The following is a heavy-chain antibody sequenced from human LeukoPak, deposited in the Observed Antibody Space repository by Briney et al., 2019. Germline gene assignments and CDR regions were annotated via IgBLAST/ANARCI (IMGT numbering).Heavy chain of an antibody. CDR3: ARGSGYYGSGSLGDY. CDR2: MNPNSGNT. CDR1: GYTFTDYY. J-gene: IGHJ4*02. Sequence: ASVKVSCKASGYTFTDYYMHWLRQAPGQGLEWMGWMNPNSGNTGYAQKFQGRVTMTRNTSISTAYMELSSLRSEDTAVYYCARGSGYYGSGSLGDYWGQGTLVTVSS. V-gene: IGHV1-8*02. D-gene: IGHD3-10*01.